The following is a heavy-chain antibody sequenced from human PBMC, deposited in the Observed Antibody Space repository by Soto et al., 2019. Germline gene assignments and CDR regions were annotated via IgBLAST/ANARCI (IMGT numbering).Heavy chain of an antibody. CDR1: CNSTTSDW. J-gene: IGHJ6*02. Sequence: GASLIISCPASCNSTTSDWNCWLRPMRDKGLEWMGRIDPSDSEADYSPSFQGRVTISADRTISTTYILWSSLKTSDTAIYYCARHGLGSGSPGYYGMDVWGQGTTVTVSS. V-gene: IGHV5-10-1*01. CDR2: IDPSDSEA. CDR3: ARHGLGSGSPGYYGMDV. D-gene: IGHD3-10*01.